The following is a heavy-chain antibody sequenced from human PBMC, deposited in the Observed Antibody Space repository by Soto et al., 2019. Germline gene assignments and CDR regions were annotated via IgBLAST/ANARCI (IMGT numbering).Heavy chain of an antibody. V-gene: IGHV4-39*01. J-gene: IGHJ6*02. CDR3: ARKQRVFQYYYGMDV. D-gene: IGHD2-8*01. CDR2: IYYSGST. CDR1: GGSISSSSHY. Sequence: SETLSLTYTVSGGSISSSSHYWGWIRQPPGKGLEWIGSIYYSGSTYYNPSLKSRVTISVDTSKNQFSLKLSSVTAADTAVYYCARKQRVFQYYYGMDVWGQGTTVTVSS.